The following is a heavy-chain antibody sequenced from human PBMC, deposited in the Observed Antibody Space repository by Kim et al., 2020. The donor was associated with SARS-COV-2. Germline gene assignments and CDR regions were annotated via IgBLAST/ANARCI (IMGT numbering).Heavy chain of an antibody. CDR1: GYTFTTYS. CDR2: INTNTGNP. CDR3: ARVGPPPIPGIAVAGYSEYFQH. J-gene: IGHJ1*01. D-gene: IGHD6-19*01. V-gene: IGHV7-4-1*02. Sequence: ASVKVSCKASGYTFTTYSMNWVRQAPGQGLEWMGWINTNTGNPTYAQGFTGRFVFSLDTSVSTAYLQISSLKAEDTAVYYCARVGPPPIPGIAVAGYSEYFQHWGQGTLVTVSS.